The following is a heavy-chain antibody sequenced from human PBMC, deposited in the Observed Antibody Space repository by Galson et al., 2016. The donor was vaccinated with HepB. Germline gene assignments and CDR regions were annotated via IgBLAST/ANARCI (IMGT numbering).Heavy chain of an antibody. Sequence: QSGAEVKKPGESLKISCKGFGYTFTSYWIAWVRQLPGKGLEWMGIIYAGDSDTKYGPSFQGQVTISVDKSISTAYLQWNSLKASDSAMYYCARQSRYLWEPADYWGQATLVTVSS. D-gene: IGHD1-26*01. V-gene: IGHV5-51*01. CDR3: ARQSRYLWEPADY. J-gene: IGHJ4*02. CDR2: IYAGDSDT. CDR1: GYTFTSYW.